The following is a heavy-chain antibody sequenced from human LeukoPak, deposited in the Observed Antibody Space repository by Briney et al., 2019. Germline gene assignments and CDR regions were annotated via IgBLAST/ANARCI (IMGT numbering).Heavy chain of an antibody. Sequence: ASVKVSCKASGYTFTGYSMHWVRQATGQGLEWMGWMNPNSGNTGYAQKFQGRVTITRNTSISTAYVELSSLRSEDTAAYYCARGIGYDFWSGYPDYWGQGTLVTVSS. V-gene: IGHV1-8*03. CDR2: MNPNSGNT. CDR1: GYTFTGYS. J-gene: IGHJ4*02. CDR3: ARGIGYDFWSGYPDY. D-gene: IGHD3-3*01.